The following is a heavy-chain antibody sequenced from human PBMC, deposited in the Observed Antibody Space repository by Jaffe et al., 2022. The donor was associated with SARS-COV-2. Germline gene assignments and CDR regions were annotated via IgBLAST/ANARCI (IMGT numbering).Heavy chain of an antibody. CDR1: GFSLSTSGVG. D-gene: IGHD6-6*01. J-gene: IGHJ6*02. V-gene: IGHV2-5*02. Sequence: QITLKESGPTLVKPTQTLTLTCTFSGFSLSTSGVGVGWIRQPPGKALEWLALIYWDDDKRYSPSLKSRLTITKDTSKNQVVLTMTNMDPVDTATYYCAHSRARPSVGSTGYGMDVWGQGTTVTVSS. CDR2: IYWDDDK. CDR3: AHSRARPSVGSTGYGMDV.